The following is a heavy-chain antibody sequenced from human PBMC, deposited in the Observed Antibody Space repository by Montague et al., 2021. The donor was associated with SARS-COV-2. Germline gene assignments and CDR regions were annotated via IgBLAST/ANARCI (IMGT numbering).Heavy chain of an antibody. CDR3: ARVGGSSGHDY. Sequence: TLSLTCTVSGGSISSDDYYWSWIRQPPGKGLEWIGYIFYSGSAYYXPSLESRSTISIDTSKNQFSLRLTSVTAADTAVYYCARVGGSSGHDYWGQGTLVTVSS. CDR2: IFYSGSA. CDR1: GGSISSDDYY. D-gene: IGHD3-22*01. V-gene: IGHV4-30-4*08. J-gene: IGHJ4*02.